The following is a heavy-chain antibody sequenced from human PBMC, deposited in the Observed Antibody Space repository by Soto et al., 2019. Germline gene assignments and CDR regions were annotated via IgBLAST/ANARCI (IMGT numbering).Heavy chain of an antibody. CDR1: GASISTYY. Sequence: SETLSLTCTVSGASISTYYWSWIRQPPGKGLEWIGYIYYSGSTNYNPSLKSRVTISVDTSKNQFSLKLNSVTAADTAVYYCARVRFPAAWFDPWGQGTLVTVSS. CDR2: IYYSGST. CDR3: ARVRFPAAWFDP. V-gene: IGHV4-59*08. D-gene: IGHD3-3*01. J-gene: IGHJ5*02.